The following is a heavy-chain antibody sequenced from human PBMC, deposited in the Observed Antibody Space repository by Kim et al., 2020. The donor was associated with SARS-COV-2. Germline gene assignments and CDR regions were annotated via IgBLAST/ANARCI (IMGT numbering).Heavy chain of an antibody. CDR1: GFTFSSYW. D-gene: IGHD2-15*01. V-gene: IGHV3-7*03. CDR2: IKQDGSEK. J-gene: IGHJ4*02. Sequence: GGSLRLSCAASGFTFSSYWMSWVRQAPGKGLEWVANIKQDGSEKYYVDSVKGRFTISRDNAKNSLYLQMNSLRAEDTAVYYYARGGVVVVAAPWDYWGQGTLVTVSS. CDR3: ARGGVVVVAAPWDY.